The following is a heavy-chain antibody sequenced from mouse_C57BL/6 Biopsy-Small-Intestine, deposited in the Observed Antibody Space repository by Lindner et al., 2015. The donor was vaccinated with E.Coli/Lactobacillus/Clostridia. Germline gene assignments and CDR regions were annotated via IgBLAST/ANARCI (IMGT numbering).Heavy chain of an antibody. CDR1: GYSWSMFG. CDR3: ARAPAKQVAPAAINAYDI. J-gene: IGHJ3*01. Sequence: SVKVSCKASGYSWSMFGLSWARQAPGQGPEWMAWISGSNGKTEFAQKFKDRVTLTTDTATNTGYMELRNLRSDDTAVYYCARAPAKQVAPAAINAYDIWGQGTMVSVSS. D-gene: IGHD2-3*01. V-gene: IGHV1-84*02. CDR2: ISGSNGKT.